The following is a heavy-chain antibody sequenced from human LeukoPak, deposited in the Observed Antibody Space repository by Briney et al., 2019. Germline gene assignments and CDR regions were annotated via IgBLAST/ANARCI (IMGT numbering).Heavy chain of an antibody. V-gene: IGHV3-7*01. CDR3: ARDADLGTTITGGFDI. Sequence: GGSLRLSSAPSGFTFSNYWMSWVRQAPGKGLEWVANIKHDGREKFYVDSVKGRFTISRDNAKNSLYLQMNSLRAEDTAVYYCARDADLGTTITGGFDIWGQGTMVTVSS. D-gene: IGHD5-24*01. J-gene: IGHJ3*02. CDR1: GFTFSNYW. CDR2: IKHDGREK.